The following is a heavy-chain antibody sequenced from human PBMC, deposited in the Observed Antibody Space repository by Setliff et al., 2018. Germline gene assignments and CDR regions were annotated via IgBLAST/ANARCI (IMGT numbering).Heavy chain of an antibody. CDR1: GFTFSSYA. Sequence: GGSLRLSCAASGFTFSSYAMHWVRQAPGRGLEWVAVISYDGSNKYYTDSVKGRFTISRDNSKNTLYLQMNGLRAEDTAVYYCAGEPFPYYFDYWGQGTLVTVSS. CDR3: AGEPFPYYFDY. V-gene: IGHV3-30*10. J-gene: IGHJ4*02. CDR2: ISYDGSNK.